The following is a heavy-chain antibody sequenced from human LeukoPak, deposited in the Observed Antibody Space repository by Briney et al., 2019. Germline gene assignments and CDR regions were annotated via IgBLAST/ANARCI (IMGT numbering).Heavy chain of an antibody. J-gene: IGHJ4*02. CDR2: ISSSSSYI. D-gene: IGHD7-27*01. CDR3: VRDGSSWGNFDY. V-gene: IGHV3-21*01. Sequence: GGSLRLSCAASGFTFSSYSMNWVRQAPGKGLEWVSSISSSSSYIYYADSVKGRFTISRDNAKNSLYLQMNSLRAEDTAVYYCVRDGSSWGNFDYWGQGTLVSVSS. CDR1: GFTFSSYS.